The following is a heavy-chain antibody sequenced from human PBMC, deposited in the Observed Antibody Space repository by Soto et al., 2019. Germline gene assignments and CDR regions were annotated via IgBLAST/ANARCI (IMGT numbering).Heavy chain of an antibody. CDR3: AKDRHRSGLGHWFDP. D-gene: IGHD3-3*01. CDR2: ISWNSGTM. J-gene: IGHJ5*02. Sequence: GGSLRLSXAASGFSFEDYAMNWVRQGPVKGLEWVSRISWNSGTMHYADSVKGRFTISRDNAKNSLYLEMNGLRVEDTALYYCAKDRHRSGLGHWFDPWGQGTLVTVS. V-gene: IGHV3-9*01. CDR1: GFSFEDYA.